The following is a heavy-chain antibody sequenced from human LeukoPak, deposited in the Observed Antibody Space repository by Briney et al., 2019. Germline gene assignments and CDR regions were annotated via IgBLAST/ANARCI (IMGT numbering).Heavy chain of an antibody. Sequence: GRSLRLSCAASGFIVSHNYMTWVRQAPGKGLEWISVIYIDGTTYYADSVKGRFTISRDQANNTLYLQMNTLRDEDTAVYYCARGPRYSFYWGQGTLVSVSS. CDR2: IYIDGTT. CDR1: GFIVSHNY. CDR3: ARGPRYSFY. J-gene: IGHJ4*02. D-gene: IGHD6-13*01. V-gene: IGHV3-53*01.